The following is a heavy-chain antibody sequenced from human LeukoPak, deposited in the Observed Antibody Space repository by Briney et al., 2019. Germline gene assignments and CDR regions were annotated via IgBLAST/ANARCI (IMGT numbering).Heavy chain of an antibody. CDR3: ARDRRAVAGPSFDY. CDR2: IFYTGST. CDR1: GGSINNYY. D-gene: IGHD6-19*01. Sequence: PSETLSLTCTVSGGSINNYYWTWIRQPPGKGLEWIGYIFYTGSTNYSPSLKSRVTMSVDASKNEFSLTLRSLTAADTAVYYCARDRRAVAGPSFDYWGQGTLVTVSS. J-gene: IGHJ4*02. V-gene: IGHV4-59*01.